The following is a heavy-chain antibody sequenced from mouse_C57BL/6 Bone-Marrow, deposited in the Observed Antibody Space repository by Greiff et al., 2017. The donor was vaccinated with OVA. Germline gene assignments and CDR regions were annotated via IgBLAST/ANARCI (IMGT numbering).Heavy chain of an antibody. D-gene: IGHD2-2*01. Sequence: EVQLQQSGAELVRPGSSVKMSCKTSGYTFTSYGINWVKQRPGQGLEWIGYIYIGNGYTEYTEKFKGKATLTSDTSSSTAYMQLSSLTSEDAAIYFCARGYYGNDGGPDYWGQGTTLTVSS. J-gene: IGHJ2*01. V-gene: IGHV1-58*01. CDR1: GYTFTSYG. CDR2: IYIGNGYT. CDR3: ARGYYGNDGGPDY.